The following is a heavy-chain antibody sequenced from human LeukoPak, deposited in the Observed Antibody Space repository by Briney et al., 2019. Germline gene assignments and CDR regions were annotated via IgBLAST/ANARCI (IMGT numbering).Heavy chain of an antibody. D-gene: IGHD3-22*01. CDR2: IRQDGNEK. V-gene: IGHV3-7*01. J-gene: IGHJ4*02. CDR3: TRANDSSGYYDY. CDR1: GFTFSSYA. Sequence: GGSLRLSCAASGFTFSSYAMSWVRQAPGKGLEWVANIRQDGNEKYYLDSVKGRFTISRDNAKNSLYLQMDSLRAEDTAVYYCTRANDSSGYYDYWGQGTLVTVSS.